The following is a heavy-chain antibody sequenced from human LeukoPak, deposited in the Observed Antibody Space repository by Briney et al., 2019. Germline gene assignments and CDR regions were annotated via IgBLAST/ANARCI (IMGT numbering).Heavy chain of an antibody. J-gene: IGHJ4*02. V-gene: IGHV4-30-2*02. CDR2: IYDSGSA. CDR1: GDSRSIDSDC. D-gene: IGHD2-2*01. Sequence: SPCLTRAVSGDSRSIDSDCWCWIRQPPGKGLEWIGYIYDSGSASYNPSLRSRVTLSVDKSKNQFSLKVSSVTAADTAVYYCAKNYQLLSYWGQGTLVTVSS. CDR3: AKNYQLLSY.